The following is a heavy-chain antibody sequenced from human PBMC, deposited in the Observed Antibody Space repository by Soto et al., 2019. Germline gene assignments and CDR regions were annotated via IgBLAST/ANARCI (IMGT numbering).Heavy chain of an antibody. CDR1: GFTFNTYT. Sequence: GXSLRLSCSASGFTFNTYTLNWFRQAPVKGLEWVSSISSANSYIYYADSVKGRFTISRDNAENSLYLQMGSLRAEDTAVYYCARGVGIDYWGQGTLVTVSS. CDR3: ARGVGIDY. D-gene: IGHD7-27*01. V-gene: IGHV3-21*01. CDR2: ISSANSYI. J-gene: IGHJ4*02.